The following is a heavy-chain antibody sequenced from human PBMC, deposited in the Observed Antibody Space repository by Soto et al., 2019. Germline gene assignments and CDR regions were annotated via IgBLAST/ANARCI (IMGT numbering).Heavy chain of an antibody. CDR1: GGSSSNYY. CDR3: ARDIPGLTPFDN. J-gene: IGHJ4*01. D-gene: IGHD1-20*01. V-gene: IGHV4-59*01. CDR2: ILYSGST. Sequence: QVQLQESGPGLEKASGTLSLTCIVSGGSSSNYYWSWIRQTPGKGLEWIGYILYSGSTNYNPSLKSRVTLSVDTSKNQFSLKLSSVTAADTAVYYCARDIPGLTPFDNWGQGAQVTVSS.